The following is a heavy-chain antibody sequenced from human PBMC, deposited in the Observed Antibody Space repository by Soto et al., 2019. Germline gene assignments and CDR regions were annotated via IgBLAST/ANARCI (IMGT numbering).Heavy chain of an antibody. Sequence: QVQLVQSGAEVKKPGASVKVSCKASGYTFTGYYMHWVRQAPGQGLEWMGWINPNSGGTNYAQKFQGRVTMTRDTSISTAYMELSRLRSDDTAVYYCALESVGAFSAFDAFDIWGQGTMVTVSS. CDR2: INPNSGGT. D-gene: IGHD1-26*01. CDR1: GYTFTGYY. V-gene: IGHV1-2*02. J-gene: IGHJ3*02. CDR3: ALESVGAFSAFDAFDI.